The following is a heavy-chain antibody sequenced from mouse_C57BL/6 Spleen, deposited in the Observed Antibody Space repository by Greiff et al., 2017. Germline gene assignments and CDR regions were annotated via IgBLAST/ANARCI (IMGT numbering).Heavy chain of an antibody. J-gene: IGHJ3*01. V-gene: IGHV1-5*01. CDR3: TRSGYFGSTPWLAY. CDR2: IYPGNSDT. CDR1: GYTFTSYW. D-gene: IGHD1-1*01. Sequence: EVQGVESGTVLARPGASVKMSSKTSGYTFTSYWMHWVKRRPGLGLEWIGAIYPGNSDTSYNQKFKGKANLTAVTSASTAYMELSSLTNEDSAVYYCTRSGYFGSTPWLAYWGQVTLVSGAA.